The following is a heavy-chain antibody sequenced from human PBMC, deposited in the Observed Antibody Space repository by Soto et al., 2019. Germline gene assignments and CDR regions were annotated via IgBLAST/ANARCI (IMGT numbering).Heavy chain of an antibody. V-gene: IGHV3-49*04. CDR2: IRSKAYGGTT. CDR1: GFTFGDYA. CDR3: TRVAYYYYGMDG. J-gene: IGHJ6*02. Sequence: GGSLRLSCTASGFTFGDYAMSWVRQAPGKGLEWVGFIRSKAYGGTTEYAASVKGRFTISRDDSKSIAYLQMNSLKTEDTAVYYCTRVAYYYYGMDGWGQGTTVTVSS.